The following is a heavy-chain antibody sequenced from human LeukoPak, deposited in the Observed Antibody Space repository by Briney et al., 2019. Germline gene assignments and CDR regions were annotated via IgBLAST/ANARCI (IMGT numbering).Heavy chain of an antibody. D-gene: IGHD5-12*01. V-gene: IGHV3-7*01. CDR3: ARDGTYTDYDPDFDI. Sequence: GGSLRLSCAASGFPFSTYWMNWVRQAPGKGLEWVANIKEDGSEIHYVDSVKGRFTISRDNAKNSLYLHMNSLRVDDTAVYYCARDGTYTDYDPDFDIWGQGTLVTVSS. CDR2: IKEDGSEI. CDR1: GFPFSTYW. J-gene: IGHJ4*02.